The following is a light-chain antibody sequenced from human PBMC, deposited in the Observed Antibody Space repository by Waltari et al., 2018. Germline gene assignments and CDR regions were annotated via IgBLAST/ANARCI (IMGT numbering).Light chain of an antibody. CDR2: GAS. J-gene: IGKJ5*01. CDR1: QSVSSN. Sequence: ETVMTPSPATLSVSPGERATLSCRASQSVSSNFACYQQKPGEAPRKLIYGASTRANGIPARCSGSGSGTELTLTISSLQYEDFAVYYCQQYNNWPPITFGQGTRLEIK. V-gene: IGKV3-15*01. CDR3: QQYNNWPPIT.